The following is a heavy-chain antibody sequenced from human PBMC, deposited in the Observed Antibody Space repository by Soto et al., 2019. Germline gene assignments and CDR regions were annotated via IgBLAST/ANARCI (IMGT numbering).Heavy chain of an antibody. CDR3: AKDVGGGITMIVVVRGYFDY. J-gene: IGHJ4*02. V-gene: IGHV3-23*01. CDR2: IIGSGGST. Sequence: EVQRLESGGGLVQPGGSLRLSCAASGFTFSSYAMSWVRQAPGKGLELVSAIIGSGGSTYYAESVKGRFTISRDNSKNPLYLQMNSLRAEDTAVYYCAKDVGGGITMIVVVRGYFDYWCQGTLVTVSS. CDR1: GFTFSSYA. D-gene: IGHD3-22*01.